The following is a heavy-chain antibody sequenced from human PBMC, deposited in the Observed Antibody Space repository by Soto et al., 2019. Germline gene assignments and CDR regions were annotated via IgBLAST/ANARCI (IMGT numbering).Heavy chain of an antibody. V-gene: IGHV3-30-3*01. D-gene: IGHD4-17*01. CDR1: GFTFSSYA. CDR3: ARVGTTVTSYFDF. Sequence: GGSLRLSCAASGFTFSSYAMSWVRQAPGKGLEWVAVISYDGSNKYYADSVKGRFTISRDNSKNTLYLQMNSLRAEDTAVYYCARVGTTVTSYFDFWGQGTLVTVYS. CDR2: ISYDGSNK. J-gene: IGHJ4*02.